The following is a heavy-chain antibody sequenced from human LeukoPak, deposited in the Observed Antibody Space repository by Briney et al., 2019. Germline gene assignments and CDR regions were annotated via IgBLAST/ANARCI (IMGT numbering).Heavy chain of an antibody. D-gene: IGHD1-1*01. CDR1: GYSFTSFA. CDR3: ARVWKTSSYYFDY. V-gene: IGHV1-18*01. Sequence: ASVKVSFTASGYSFTSFAFSWVRQAPGQGLEWMGWISAYNDNTNSVQKFQGRVTITTDTSTSTAYMELRSLRSDDTAVYYCARVWKTSSYYFDYWGQGTLATVSS. CDR2: ISAYNDNT. J-gene: IGHJ4*02.